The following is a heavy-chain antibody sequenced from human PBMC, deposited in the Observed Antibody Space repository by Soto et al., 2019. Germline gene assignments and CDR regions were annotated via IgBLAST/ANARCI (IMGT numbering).Heavy chain of an antibody. Sequence: SETLCITWTFSVGSISSYYWGWIRQPAGKGLEWIGRIYTSGSTNYNRSLKSRVTMSVDTSKHQSSLKLSSVTAADTALYYCAREELVTIFGVVTKNWFDPWGQGTMVTVSS. V-gene: IGHV4-4*07. CDR1: VGSISSYY. D-gene: IGHD3-3*01. CDR3: AREELVTIFGVVTKNWFDP. CDR2: IYTSGST. J-gene: IGHJ5*02.